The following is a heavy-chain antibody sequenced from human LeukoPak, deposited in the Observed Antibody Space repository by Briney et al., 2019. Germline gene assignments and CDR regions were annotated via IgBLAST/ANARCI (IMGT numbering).Heavy chain of an antibody. V-gene: IGHV3-74*01. CDR3: ARSMFRGVIGLDF. D-gene: IGHD3-10*01. CDR1: GFTFSSYW. CDR2: INTDGSST. J-gene: IGHJ4*02. Sequence: GGSLRLSCAASGFTFSSYWMHWVRQAPGKGLVWVSRINTDGSSTSYADSVKGRFTISRDNAKNTLYLQMNSLRAEDTAVYHCARSMFRGVIGLDFWGQGTQVTVSS.